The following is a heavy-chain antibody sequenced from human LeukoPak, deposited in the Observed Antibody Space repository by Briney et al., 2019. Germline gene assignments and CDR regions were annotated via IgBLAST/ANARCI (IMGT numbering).Heavy chain of an antibody. V-gene: IGHV4-31*03. Sequence: SETLSLTCTVSGGSISSGGYYWSWIRQHPGKGLEWIGYISYTGSTYYNPSLQSRGTMSVDTSKTQFSLKVISVTAEDTAVYYCARVALSFYFDSSGYYKPAAFDIWGQGTMVTVSS. CDR2: ISYTGST. J-gene: IGHJ3*02. CDR1: GGSISSGGYY. CDR3: ARVALSFYFDSSGYYKPAAFDI. D-gene: IGHD3-22*01.